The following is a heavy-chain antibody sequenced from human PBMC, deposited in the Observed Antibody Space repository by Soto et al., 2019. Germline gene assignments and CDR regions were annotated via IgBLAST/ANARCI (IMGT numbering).Heavy chain of an antibody. D-gene: IGHD3-22*01. V-gene: IGHV4-4*02. CDR2: IYHSGST. CDR1: GGSISSSNW. J-gene: IGHJ4*02. Sequence: QVQLQESGPGLVKPSGTLSLTCAVSGGSISSSNWWSWVRQPPGKGLEWIGEIYHSGSTNYNPSLKRRVTISVDKSKNQVSLKLSAVTAADTAVYYCARSTMIRSFDYWGQGTLVTVSS. CDR3: ARSTMIRSFDY.